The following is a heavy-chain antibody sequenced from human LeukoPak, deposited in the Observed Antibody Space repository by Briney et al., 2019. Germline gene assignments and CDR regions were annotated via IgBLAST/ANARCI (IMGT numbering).Heavy chain of an antibody. V-gene: IGHV5-51*01. Sequence: GASLKISCKGSGYRFTSYWIGWVRQMPGKGLEWMGIIFPGDSDTKYSPSFQGQVTISADKSISTAYLHWDSLKASDTAIYYCARHTNDYGGNGDYWGQGTLVTVSS. CDR2: IFPGDSDT. CDR3: ARHTNDYGGNGDY. CDR1: GYRFTSYW. J-gene: IGHJ4*02. D-gene: IGHD4-23*01.